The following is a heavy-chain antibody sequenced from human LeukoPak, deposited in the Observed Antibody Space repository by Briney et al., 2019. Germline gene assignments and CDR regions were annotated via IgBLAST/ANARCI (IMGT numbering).Heavy chain of an antibody. CDR1: VYTLTELS. CDR2: FDPEDGET. Sequence: ASVKVSSKVSVYTLTELSMHWVRQAPGKGLDWMGGFDPEDGETIYAQKFRGRVTMTEDTSTDTAYMELSSLRSEDTAVYYCATHSGWYPYYFDYWGQGTLVTVSS. J-gene: IGHJ4*02. D-gene: IGHD6-19*01. CDR3: ATHSGWYPYYFDY. V-gene: IGHV1-24*01.